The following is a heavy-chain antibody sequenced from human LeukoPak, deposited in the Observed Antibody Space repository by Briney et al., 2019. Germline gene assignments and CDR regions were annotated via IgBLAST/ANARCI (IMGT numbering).Heavy chain of an antibody. CDR3: VVQITYGELSDPDF. CDR2: ISYDGSNK. CDR1: GFTFSSYA. D-gene: IGHD3-16*02. Sequence: GGSLRLSCAASGFTFSSYAMHWVRQAPGKGLEWVAVISYDGSNKYYADSVKGRFTISRDNSKNTLYLQMNSLRAEDTAVYYCVVQITYGELSDPDFWGQGMLVTVSS. V-gene: IGHV3-30*04. J-gene: IGHJ4*02.